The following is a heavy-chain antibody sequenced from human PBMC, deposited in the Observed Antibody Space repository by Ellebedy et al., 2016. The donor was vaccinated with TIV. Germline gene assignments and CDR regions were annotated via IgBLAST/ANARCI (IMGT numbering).Heavy chain of an antibody. D-gene: IGHD5-18*01. J-gene: IGHJ3*02. CDR2: INPNDDTK. CDR3: ARGRGYSYDVCDI. Sequence: AASVKVSCKASGYTFTGYYMHWVRQAPGQGLEWMGIINPNDDTKYHEQNFQGRVTVTRDTSTSTVYMELRSLRSEDTAVYYCARGRGYSYDVCDIWGQGTMVTVSS. CDR1: GYTFTGYY. V-gene: IGHV1-46*01.